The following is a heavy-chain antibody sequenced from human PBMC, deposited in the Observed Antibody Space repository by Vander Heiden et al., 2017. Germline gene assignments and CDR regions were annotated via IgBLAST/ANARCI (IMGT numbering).Heavy chain of an antibody. V-gene: IGHV3-9*01. Sequence: EVQLVESGGGLVQPGRSLRLSCAASGFTFDDYAMHWVRQAPGKGLEWVSGISWNSGSIGYADSVKGRFTISRDNAKNSRYLQMNSLRAEDTALYYCAKGGWRYYDSSGYSDYWGQGTLVTVSS. CDR1: GFTFDDYA. J-gene: IGHJ4*02. CDR2: ISWNSGSI. D-gene: IGHD3-22*01. CDR3: AKGGWRYYDSSGYSDY.